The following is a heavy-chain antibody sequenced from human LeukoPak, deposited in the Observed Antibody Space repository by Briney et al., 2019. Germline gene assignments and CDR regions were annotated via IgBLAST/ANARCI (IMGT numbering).Heavy chain of an antibody. V-gene: IGHV1-69*04. CDR1: GGTFSSYA. CDR3: ARVPRYSSTFQRFDP. J-gene: IGHJ5*02. CDR2: IIPILGIA. Sequence: SVKVSCKASGGTFSSYAISWVRQAPGQGLEWMGRIIPILGIANYAQKFQGRVTITADKSTSTAYMELSSLRSEDTAVYYCARVPRYSSTFQRFDPWGQGTLVTVSS. D-gene: IGHD6-13*01.